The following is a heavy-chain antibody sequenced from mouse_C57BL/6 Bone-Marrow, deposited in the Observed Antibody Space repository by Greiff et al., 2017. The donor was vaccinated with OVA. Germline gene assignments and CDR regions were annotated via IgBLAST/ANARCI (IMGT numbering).Heavy chain of an antibody. V-gene: IGHV1-50*01. J-gene: IGHJ2*01. CDR1: GYTFTSYW. CDR2: IDPSDSYT. Sequence: QVQLKQPGAELVKPGASVKLSCKASGYTFTSYWMQWVKQRPGQGLEWIGEIDPSDSYTNYNQKFKGKATLTVDTSSSAAYMQLSSLTSEDSAVYYCARWDYYYPYYFDYWGQGTTLTVSS. CDR3: ARWDYYYPYYFDY. D-gene: IGHD1-1*01.